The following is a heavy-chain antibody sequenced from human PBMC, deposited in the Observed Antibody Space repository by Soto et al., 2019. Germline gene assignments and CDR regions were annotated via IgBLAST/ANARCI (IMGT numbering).Heavy chain of an antibody. CDR2: IIPIFGTA. CDR3: ARVSGAEYSYGYFHPSYYYGMDV. V-gene: IGHV1-69*13. D-gene: IGHD5-18*01. CDR1: GGTFSSYA. Sequence: SVTVSCKASGGTFSSYAISWVRQAPGQGLEWIGGIIPIFGTANYAQKFQGRVTITADESTSTAYMELSSLRSEDTAVYYCARVSGAEYSYGYFHPSYYYGMDVWGQGTTVTVSS. J-gene: IGHJ6*02.